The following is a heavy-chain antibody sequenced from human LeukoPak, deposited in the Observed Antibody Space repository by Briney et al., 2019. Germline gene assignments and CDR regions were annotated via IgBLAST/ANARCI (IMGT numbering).Heavy chain of an antibody. D-gene: IGHD3-22*01. CDR2: INWNGGST. Sequence: RSRGSLRLSCAASGFTFDDYGMSWVRQAPGKGLEWVSGINWNGGSTGYADSVKGRCTISRDNAKNSLYLQMNSLRAEDTALYYCARDLYYYDSSGYSAWGQGTLVTVSS. V-gene: IGHV3-20*04. CDR3: ARDLYYYDSSGYSA. CDR1: GFTFDDYG. J-gene: IGHJ5*02.